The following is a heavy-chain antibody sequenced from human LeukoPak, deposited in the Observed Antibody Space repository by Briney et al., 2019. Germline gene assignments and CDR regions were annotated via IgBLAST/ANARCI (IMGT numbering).Heavy chain of an antibody. V-gene: IGHV1-2*02. J-gene: IGHJ4*02. CDR1: GYTFTSYY. CDR2: INPNSGGT. D-gene: IGHD1-7*01. CDR3: ARVWANYESSYYFDY. Sequence: ASVKVSCKASGYTFTSYYMHWVRQAPGQGLEWMGWINPNSGGTNYAQKFQGRVTMARDTSISTAYMELSRLRSDDTAVYYCARVWANYESSYYFDYWGQGTLVTVSS.